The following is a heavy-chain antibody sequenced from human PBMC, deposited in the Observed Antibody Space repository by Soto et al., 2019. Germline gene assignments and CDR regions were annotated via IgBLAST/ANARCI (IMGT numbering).Heavy chain of an antibody. J-gene: IGHJ6*02. CDR3: ARDQYDFRSGSYSYGLDV. CDR1: GGSVSSESHY. V-gene: IGHV4-61*01. D-gene: IGHD3-3*01. CDR2: IYYTGST. Sequence: SETLSLTCTASGGSVSSESHYWSWIRQTPGKGLEWIGYIYYTGSTNYNPSLKGRVTMSVDTSRDQVSLRLRSVTRADTAVYYCARDQYDFRSGSYSYGLDVWGQGTKVTVSS.